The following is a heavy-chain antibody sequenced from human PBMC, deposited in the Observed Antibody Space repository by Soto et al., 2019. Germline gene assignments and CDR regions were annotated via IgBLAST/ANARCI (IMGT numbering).Heavy chain of an antibody. CDR1: GFTVSSNY. V-gene: IGHV3-66*01. CDR3: ARDIVGATGPVDY. J-gene: IGHJ4*02. D-gene: IGHD1-26*01. CDR2: IYSGGST. Sequence: GGSLRLSCAASGFTVSSNYMSWVRQAPGKGLEWVSVIYSGGSTYYADSVKGRFTISRDNSKNTLYLQMNSLRAEDTAVYYCARDIVGATGPVDYWGQGTLVNVSS.